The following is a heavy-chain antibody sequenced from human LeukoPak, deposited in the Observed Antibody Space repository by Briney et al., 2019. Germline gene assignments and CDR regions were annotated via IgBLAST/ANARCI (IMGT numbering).Heavy chain of an antibody. CDR1: GFTFSSYS. J-gene: IGHJ6*02. V-gene: IGHV3-66*01. D-gene: IGHD5-18*01. CDR3: ATSGYSYGWLAYYYYYGMDV. CDR2: IYSGGST. Sequence: SGGSLRLSCAASGFTFSSYSMSWVRQAPGKGLEWVSVIYSGGSTYYADSVKGRFTISRDNSKNTLYLQMNSLRAEDTAVYYCATSGYSYGWLAYYYYYGMDVWGQGTTVTVSS.